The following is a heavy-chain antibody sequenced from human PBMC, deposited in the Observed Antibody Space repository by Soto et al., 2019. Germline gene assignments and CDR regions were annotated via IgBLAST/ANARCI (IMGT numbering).Heavy chain of an antibody. CDR1: GFTFSSYE. Sequence: GVLRLSCAASGFTFSSYEMNWVRQAPGKGLEWVSYISSSGSTIYYADSVKGRFTISRDNAKNSLYLQMNSLRAEDTAVYYCARTERYCSSTSCYGGVDYWGQGTLVTVSS. J-gene: IGHJ4*02. V-gene: IGHV3-48*03. CDR2: ISSSGSTI. CDR3: ARTERYCSSTSCYGGVDY. D-gene: IGHD2-2*01.